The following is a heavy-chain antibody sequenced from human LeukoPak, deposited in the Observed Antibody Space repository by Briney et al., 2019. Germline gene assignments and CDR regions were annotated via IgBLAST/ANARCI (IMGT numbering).Heavy chain of an antibody. CDR2: IYTSGST. V-gene: IGHV4-61*02. CDR3: ATGTNKRRDGYNSWSWFDP. CDR1: GGSISSGSYY. Sequence: ASETLSLTCTVSGGSISSGSYYWSWIRQPAGKGLEWIGRIYTSGSTNYNPSLKSRVTISVDTSKNQFSLKLSSVTAADTAVYYCATGTNKRRDGYNSWSWFDPWGQGTLVTVSS. J-gene: IGHJ5*02. D-gene: IGHD5-24*01.